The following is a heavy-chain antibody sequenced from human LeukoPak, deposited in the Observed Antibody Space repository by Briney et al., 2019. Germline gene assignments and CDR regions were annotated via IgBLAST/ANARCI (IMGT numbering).Heavy chain of an antibody. V-gene: IGHV3-30-3*01. Sequence: GGSLRLSCAASGFTFSSYAMHWVRQAPGEGLEWVAVISYDGSNKYYADSVKGRFTISRDNSKDTLYLQMNSLRAEDTAVYYCASALDTDCSSTSCADYWGQGTLVTVSS. CDR2: ISYDGSNK. CDR1: GFTFSSYA. D-gene: IGHD2-2*01. J-gene: IGHJ4*02. CDR3: ASALDTDCSSTSCADY.